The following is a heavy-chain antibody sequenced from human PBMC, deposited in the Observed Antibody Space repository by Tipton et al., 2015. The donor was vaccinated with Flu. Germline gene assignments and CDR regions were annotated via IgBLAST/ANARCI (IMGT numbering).Heavy chain of an antibody. Sequence: SLRLSCEASGFTLSLYWMTWVRRAPGKGLEWVANIKKDGSVKYYVDSVKGRFTISRDNAKNSLYLQMNSLRAEDTAVYYCARRYMDVWGKGTTVTVS. CDR2: IKKDGSVK. CDR1: GFTLSLYW. J-gene: IGHJ6*03. CDR3: ARRYMDV. V-gene: IGHV3-7*03.